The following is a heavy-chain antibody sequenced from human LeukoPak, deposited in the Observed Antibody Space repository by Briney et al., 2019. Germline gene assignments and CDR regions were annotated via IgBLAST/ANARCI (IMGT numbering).Heavy chain of an antibody. CDR1: GYTFTGYY. CDR3: AGGWYSSGFVFDY. V-gene: IGHV1-69*13. CDR2: IIPIFGTA. Sequence: SVKVSCKASGYTFTGYYMHWVRQAPGQGLEWMGGIIPIFGTANYAQKFQGRVTITADESTSTAYMELSSLRSEDTAVYYCAGGWYSSGFVFDYWGQGTLVTVSS. J-gene: IGHJ4*02. D-gene: IGHD6-19*01.